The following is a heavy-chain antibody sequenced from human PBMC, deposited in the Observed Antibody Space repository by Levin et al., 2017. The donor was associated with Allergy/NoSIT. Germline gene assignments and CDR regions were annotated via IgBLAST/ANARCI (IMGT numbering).Heavy chain of an antibody. V-gene: IGHV4-30-2*01. CDR2: IYHSGST. CDR1: GGSISSGGYS. D-gene: IGHD5-24*01. Sequence: SQTLSLTCAVSGGSISSGGYSWSWIRQPPGKGLEWIGYIYHSGSTYYNPSLKSRVTISVDRSKNQFSLKLSSVTAADTAVYYCARARDGYNYLDYWGQGTLVTVSS. J-gene: IGHJ4*02. CDR3: ARARDGYNYLDY.